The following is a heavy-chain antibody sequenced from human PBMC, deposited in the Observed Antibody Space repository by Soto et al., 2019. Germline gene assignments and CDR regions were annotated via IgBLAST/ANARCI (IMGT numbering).Heavy chain of an antibody. CDR1: GFTVSSNY. D-gene: IGHD3-22*01. CDR2: IYSGGST. V-gene: IGHV3-53*01. J-gene: IGHJ6*02. CDR3: ARETGPYYYDSSGLSS. Sequence: PGGSLRLSCAASGFTVSSNYMSWVRQAPGKGLEWVSVIYSGGSTYYADSVKGRFTISRDNSKNTLYLQMNSLRAEDTAVYYCARETGPYYYDSSGLSSWGQGTTVTVSS.